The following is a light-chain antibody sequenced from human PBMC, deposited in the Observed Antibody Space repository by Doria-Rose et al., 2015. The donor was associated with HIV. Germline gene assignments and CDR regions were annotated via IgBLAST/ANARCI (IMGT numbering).Light chain of an antibody. CDR2: WAS. Sequence: DIRMTQSPESLGMSLGERATLNCKSNQSLLYTSKNYLAWYQQRPGQPPKLLIYWASTRQSGVPARFSGSVSGTDFTLTISSLEAGDVAVYYCQQYYDTPSFGPGTTVDIK. CDR3: QQYYDTPS. V-gene: IGKV4-1*01. J-gene: IGKJ3*01. CDR1: QSLLYTSKNY.